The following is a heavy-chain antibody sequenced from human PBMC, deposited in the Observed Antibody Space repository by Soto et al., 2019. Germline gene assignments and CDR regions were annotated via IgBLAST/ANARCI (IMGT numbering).Heavy chain of an antibody. CDR2: MNEDGGTT. D-gene: IGHD5-18*01. J-gene: IGHJ5*02. Sequence: EVQLVESGGGLVRPGGSLRLSCAASGFTFSSYWMHWVRQAPGKGLVWVSRMNEDGGTTDYADSVKGRFTISRDNPRTTLYLEMNTLGVEDTGVYYCARSIASYGDLDLWGRGTLVTVSS. CDR1: GFTFSSYW. CDR3: ARSIASYGDLDL. V-gene: IGHV3-74*02.